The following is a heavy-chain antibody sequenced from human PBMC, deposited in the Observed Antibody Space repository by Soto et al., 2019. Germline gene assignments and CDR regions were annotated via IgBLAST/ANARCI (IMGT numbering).Heavy chain of an antibody. CDR1: EGTFNSYA. J-gene: IGHJ4*02. CDR2: IIPYYNTL. D-gene: IGHD6-13*01. V-gene: IGHV1-69*01. CDR3: ASGASRWYPYFFDS. Sequence: QAQVVQSGAEVRKPGSSVKLSCKASEGTFNSYAIAWVRQAPGQGLEWMGGIIPYYNTLNYAQKFQDRGRITADDATNTVYMELSSLSSDDTAVYFCASGASRWYPYFFDSWGQGTLVTVSS.